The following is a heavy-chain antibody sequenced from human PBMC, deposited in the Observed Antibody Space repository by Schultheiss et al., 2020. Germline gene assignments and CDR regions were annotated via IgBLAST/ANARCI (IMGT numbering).Heavy chain of an antibody. J-gene: IGHJ5*02. CDR3: AKVTDNWNYVGWFDP. Sequence: GGSLRLSCAASGFTFSSYAMSWVRQAPGKGLEWVSAISGSGGSTYYADSVKGRFTISRDNSKNTLYLQMNSLRAEDTAVYYCAKVTDNWNYVGWFDPWGQGTLVTVSS. CDR2: ISGSGGST. D-gene: IGHD1-7*01. V-gene: IGHV3-23*01. CDR1: GFTFSSYA.